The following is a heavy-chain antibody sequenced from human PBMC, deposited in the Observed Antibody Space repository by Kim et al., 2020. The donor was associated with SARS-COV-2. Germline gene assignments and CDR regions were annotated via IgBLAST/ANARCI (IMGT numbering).Heavy chain of an antibody. D-gene: IGHD6-19*01. J-gene: IGHJ6*02. V-gene: IGHV4-31*03. Sequence: SETLSLTCTVSGGSISSGGYYWSWIRQHPGKGLEWIGYIYYSGSTYYNPSLKSRVTISVYTSKNQFSLKLSSVTAADTAVYYCARDSYSSGWSAYYYYGMDVWGQGTTVTVSS. CDR3: ARDSYSSGWSAYYYYGMDV. CDR1: GGSISSGGYY. CDR2: IYYSGST.